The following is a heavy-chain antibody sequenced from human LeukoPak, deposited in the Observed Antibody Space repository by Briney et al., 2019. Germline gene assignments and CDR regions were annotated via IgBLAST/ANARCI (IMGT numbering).Heavy chain of an antibody. J-gene: IGHJ4*02. CDR2: IQNDGTNK. CDR3: AKSRDGYLFDY. CDR1: GFTFSTYG. Sequence: GGSLRLSCAASGFTFSTYGMHWVRQAPGKGLEWVAFIQNDGTNKYYADSVKGRFTISRDNSKNTLYLQMNSLRAEDTAVYYCAKSRDGYLFDYWGQGTQVTVSS. D-gene: IGHD5-24*01. V-gene: IGHV3-30*02.